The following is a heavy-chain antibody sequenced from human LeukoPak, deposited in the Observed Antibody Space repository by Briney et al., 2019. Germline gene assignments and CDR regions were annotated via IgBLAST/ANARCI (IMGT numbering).Heavy chain of an antibody. V-gene: IGHV3-30*04. CDR3: TRDAGNFNDFDY. CDR1: QFPFSHFA. J-gene: IGHJ4*02. Sequence: SGRSLRLSCEVSQFPFSHFAMHWVRQAPGKGLEWVAVVSSHGNDGYYADAGKGLFTIPRDSSKNTLYLQIDSLRVEDTAIYCCTRDAGNFNDFDYWGQGTLVTVSS. CDR2: VSSHGNDG. D-gene: IGHD5-24*01.